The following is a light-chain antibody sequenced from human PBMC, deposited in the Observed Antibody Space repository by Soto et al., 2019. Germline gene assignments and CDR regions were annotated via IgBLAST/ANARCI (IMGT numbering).Light chain of an antibody. CDR2: WAS. CDR1: QSVLYSSKNKKY. CDR3: QQYYSTPIT. V-gene: IGKV4-1*01. Sequence: DIVMTQSPDSLAVSLGERATINCKTSQSVLYSSKNKKYLAWYQQKPGQPPKLLIYWASTRESGVPDRFSGSGSGTDFTLTISSLQAEDVAVYYCQQYYSTPITFGQGTRLEIK. J-gene: IGKJ5*01.